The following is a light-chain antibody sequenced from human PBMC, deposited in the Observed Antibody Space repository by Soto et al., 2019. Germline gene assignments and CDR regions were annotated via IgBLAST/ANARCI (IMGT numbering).Light chain of an antibody. CDR3: QQTESYPST. CDR1: QTISSW. V-gene: IGKV1-5*03. J-gene: IGKJ4*01. Sequence: DIQMTQAPSTLSGSVGDRVTVTCRASQTISSWLAWYQQKPGKAPKLLIYTASTLKSGVPSRFSGSGSGTEFTLTISSLQPDDFATYYCQQTESYPSTFGGGTKVDIK. CDR2: TAS.